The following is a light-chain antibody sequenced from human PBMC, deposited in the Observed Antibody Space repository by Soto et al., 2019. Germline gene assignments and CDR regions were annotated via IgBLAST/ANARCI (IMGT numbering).Light chain of an antibody. J-gene: IGKJ1*01. CDR2: AAF. V-gene: IGKV1-39*01. Sequence: DIQMTQSPSTLSASVGDRVTITCRASQSISNYLNWYQQKPGKAPKLLIYAAFSLQSGVPSRFSGGGSGTDFTLTISSLQPEDFATYYCQQSYSTRRTFGQGNKVDIK. CDR3: QQSYSTRRT. CDR1: QSISNY.